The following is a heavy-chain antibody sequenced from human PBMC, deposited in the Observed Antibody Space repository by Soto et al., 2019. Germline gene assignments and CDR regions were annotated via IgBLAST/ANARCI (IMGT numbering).Heavy chain of an antibody. CDR1: GGSISSGGHY. D-gene: IGHD3-3*01. Sequence: QVQLQESGPGLVKSSQTLSLTCTVSGGSISSGGHYWSWIRQHPGKGLEWIGYIYYSGSTYYNPSLKSRITISSDTSKNHFSLKLSSVTAADTAVYYCVRGIGGYFHYWGQGSLVTVSS. CDR3: VRGIGGYFHY. V-gene: IGHV4-31*03. J-gene: IGHJ4*02. CDR2: IYYSGST.